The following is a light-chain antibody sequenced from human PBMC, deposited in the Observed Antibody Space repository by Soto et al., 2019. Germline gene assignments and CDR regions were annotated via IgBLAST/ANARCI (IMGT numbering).Light chain of an antibody. CDR2: EVT. Sequence: QSVLTQPASVSGSPGQSITISCTGTSSDVGAYNYVSWYQHYPGKVPKLLIYEVTNRPSGVSDRFSGFKSGNTASLTISGLQAEDEADYYCSSKRDSSTLFVFGTGTKVTVL. J-gene: IGLJ1*01. V-gene: IGLV2-14*01. CDR1: SSDVGAYNY. CDR3: SSKRDSSTLFV.